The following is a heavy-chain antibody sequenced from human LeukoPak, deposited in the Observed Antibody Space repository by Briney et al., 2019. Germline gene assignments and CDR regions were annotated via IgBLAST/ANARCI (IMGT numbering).Heavy chain of an antibody. CDR1: GGSISSYY. J-gene: IGHJ2*01. CDR2: IYYSGST. Sequence: PSETLSLTCTVSGGSISSYYWSWIRQPPGKGLEWIGYIYYSGSTNYNPSLKSRVTISVDTSKNQFSLKLSSVTAADTAVYYCARLGVYYYGSGGYWYFDLWGRGTLVTVSS. V-gene: IGHV4-59*01. D-gene: IGHD3-10*01. CDR3: ARLGVYYYGSGGYWYFDL.